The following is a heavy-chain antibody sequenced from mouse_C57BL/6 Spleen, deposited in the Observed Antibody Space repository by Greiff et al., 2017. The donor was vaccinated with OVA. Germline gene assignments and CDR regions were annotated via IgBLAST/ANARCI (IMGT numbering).Heavy chain of an antibody. Sequence: EVMLVESGGGLVKPGGSLKLSCAASGFTFSDYGMHWVRQAPEKGLEWVAYISSGSSTIYYADTVKGRFTISRDNAKNTLFLQMTSLRSEDTAMCYCARVTAQATGAYWGQGTLVTVSA. V-gene: IGHV5-17*01. CDR3: ARVTAQATGAY. CDR2: ISSGSSTI. J-gene: IGHJ3*01. D-gene: IGHD3-2*02. CDR1: GFTFSDYG.